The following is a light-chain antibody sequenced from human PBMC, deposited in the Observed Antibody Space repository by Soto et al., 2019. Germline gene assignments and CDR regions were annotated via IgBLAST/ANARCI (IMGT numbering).Light chain of an antibody. V-gene: IGLV2-14*01. CDR1: SSDIGVYNY. J-gene: IGLJ1*01. Sequence: QSALTQPASVSASPGQSITISCTGTSSDIGVYNYVSWYQQVPGTAPKLMIYGVTIRPSGVSSRFSGSKSGNTASLTISGLQAEDEADYYCSSYTTTSTLIVFGTGTKLTVL. CDR3: SSYTTTSTLIV. CDR2: GVT.